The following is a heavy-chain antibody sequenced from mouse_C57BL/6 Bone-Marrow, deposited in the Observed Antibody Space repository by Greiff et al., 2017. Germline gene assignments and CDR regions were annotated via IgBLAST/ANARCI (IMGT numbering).Heavy chain of an antibody. Sequence: QVQLQQPGAELVMPGASVKLSCKASGYTFTSYWMHWVKQRPGQGLEWIGEIDPSDSYTNYNQKFKGKSTLTVDKSSSTAYMQLSSLTSEDSAVYYCAREGTPWGKGTTLTVSS. CDR1: GYTFTSYW. CDR3: AREGTP. V-gene: IGHV1-69*01. CDR2: IDPSDSYT. D-gene: IGHD2-14*01. J-gene: IGHJ2*01.